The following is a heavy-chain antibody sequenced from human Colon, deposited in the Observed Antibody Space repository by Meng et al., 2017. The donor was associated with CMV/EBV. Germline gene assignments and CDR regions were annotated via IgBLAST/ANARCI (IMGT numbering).Heavy chain of an antibody. D-gene: IGHD2-2*01. V-gene: IGHV3-43*01. Sequence: ETLSLTCAASGFIFEDYSMHWVRQAPGKGLEWVSLISWDGTNIYYADAVKGRFTISRDNSKSSLYLEMKSLRAEDTAFYYCAKDRTTRWYGPFDDWGQGTLVTVSS. CDR2: ISWDGTNI. J-gene: IGHJ4*02. CDR1: GFIFEDYS. CDR3: AKDRTTRWYGPFDD.